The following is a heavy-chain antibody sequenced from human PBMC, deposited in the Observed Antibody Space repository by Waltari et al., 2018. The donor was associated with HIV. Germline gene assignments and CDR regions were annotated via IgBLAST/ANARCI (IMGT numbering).Heavy chain of an antibody. D-gene: IGHD3-22*01. Sequence: QVQLVQSGAEVKKPRPSLKISCNASGHTCPGNQIHWVRQAPRQGLEWMGRISPNSGGTNYAQKFQGRVTMTRDTSISTAYMELSRLRSDDTAVYYCARGPYHYDSSDLGRGALDIWGQGTMVTVSS. CDR2: ISPNSGGT. CDR3: ARGPYHYDSSDLGRGALDI. CDR1: GHTCPGNQ. V-gene: IGHV1-2*06. J-gene: IGHJ3*02.